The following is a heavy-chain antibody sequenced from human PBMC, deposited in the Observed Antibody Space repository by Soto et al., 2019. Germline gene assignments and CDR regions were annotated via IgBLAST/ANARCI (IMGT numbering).Heavy chain of an antibody. CDR2: ISSSSSNI. CDR3: ARAGIVGVNVFDY. Sequence: GGSLRLSCAVSGFTFSSYGMNWVRQAPGKGLEWISYISSSSSNIYDADSVKGRFTISRDNGKNSLYLQMNSLRDEDTAVYFCARAGIVGVNVFDYWGQGTLVTVSS. V-gene: IGHV3-48*02. CDR1: GFTFSSYG. D-gene: IGHD1-26*01. J-gene: IGHJ4*02.